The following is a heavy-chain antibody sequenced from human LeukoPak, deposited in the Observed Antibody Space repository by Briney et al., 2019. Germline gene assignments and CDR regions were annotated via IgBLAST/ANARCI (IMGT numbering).Heavy chain of an antibody. V-gene: IGHV4-31*03. D-gene: IGHD2-2*01. Sequence: SETLSLTCTVSGDSISNDVNYWSWIRQRPGKGLEWIGYVHYNGDTRYNPSLKSRLTISADTSKTQFSLELTSVTAADTAVYYCAKPPDWYCSSPSCHFAAPFDYWGQGTLVTVSS. CDR1: GDSISNDVNY. J-gene: IGHJ4*02. CDR2: VHYNGDT. CDR3: AKPPDWYCSSPSCHFAAPFDY.